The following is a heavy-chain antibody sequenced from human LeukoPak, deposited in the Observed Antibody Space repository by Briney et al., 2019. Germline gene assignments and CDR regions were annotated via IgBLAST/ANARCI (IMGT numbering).Heavy chain of an antibody. CDR1: GYSFTAFY. Sequence: ASVKVSCKTSGYSFTAFYIHWVRQAPGQGLEWMGWIHPRRGDTNYAQKFQGRVIMTRDTSISTAYMELSRVRSDDTAVYYCARGDGDGPARRAFDIWGQGTMVTVSS. CDR2: IHPRRGDT. J-gene: IGHJ3*02. V-gene: IGHV1-2*02. D-gene: IGHD7-27*01. CDR3: ARGDGDGPARRAFDI.